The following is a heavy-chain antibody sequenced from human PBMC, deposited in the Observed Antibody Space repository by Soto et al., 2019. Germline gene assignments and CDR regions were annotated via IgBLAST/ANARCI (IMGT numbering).Heavy chain of an antibody. CDR2: IYYSGST. D-gene: IGHD6-6*01. J-gene: IGHJ5*02. Sequence: PSETLSLTCTVSGGSISSGGGYYWSWIRQHPGKGLEWIGFIYYSGSTYYNPPLKSRLAISLDTSKNQFSLKLSSVTAADTAVYYCARSWGSSSSARFDPWGQGTLVTVSS. CDR3: ARSWGSSSSARFDP. V-gene: IGHV4-31*03. CDR1: GGSISSGGGYY.